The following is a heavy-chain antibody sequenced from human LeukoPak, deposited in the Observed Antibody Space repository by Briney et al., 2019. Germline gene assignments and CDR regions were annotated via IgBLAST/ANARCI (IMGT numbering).Heavy chain of an antibody. D-gene: IGHD2-15*01. V-gene: IGHV3-21*01. CDR2: ISGSATSI. J-gene: IGHJ4*02. Sequence: GGSLRLSCAASGFTFSTYAMNWVRQAPGKGLEWVSSISGSATSIFYADSVKGRFTVSRDNAKNSLYPQMNSLRAEDTAVCYCASRYCTDSNCYSFDYWGQGTLVTVSS. CDR3: ASRYCTDSNCYSFDY. CDR1: GFTFSTYA.